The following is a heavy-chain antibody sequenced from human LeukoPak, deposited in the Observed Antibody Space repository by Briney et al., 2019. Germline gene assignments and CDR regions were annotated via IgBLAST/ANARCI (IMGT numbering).Heavy chain of an antibody. D-gene: IGHD3-9*01. CDR1: GFTFSSYW. CDR3: AKDAYDILTGYFDY. V-gene: IGHV3-23*01. Sequence: GGSLRLSCAASGFTFSSYWMHWVRQAPGKGLEWVSAISGSGGSTYYADSVKGRFTISRDNSKNTLYLQMNSLRAEDTAVYYCAKDAYDILTGYFDYWGQGTLVTVSS. J-gene: IGHJ4*02. CDR2: ISGSGGST.